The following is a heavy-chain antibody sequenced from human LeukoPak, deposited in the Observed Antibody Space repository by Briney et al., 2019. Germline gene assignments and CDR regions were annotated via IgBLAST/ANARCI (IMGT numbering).Heavy chain of an antibody. J-gene: IGHJ4*02. Sequence: ASVKVSCKASGYTFTSCGISWVRQAPGQGLEWMGWISAYNGNTNYAQKLKGRVTMTTDTSTSTAYMELRSLRSDDTAVYYCARQLLWGFGELLYFDYWGQGTLVTVSS. CDR3: ARQLLWGFGELLYFDY. V-gene: IGHV1-18*01. D-gene: IGHD3-10*01. CDR1: GYTFTSCG. CDR2: ISAYNGNT.